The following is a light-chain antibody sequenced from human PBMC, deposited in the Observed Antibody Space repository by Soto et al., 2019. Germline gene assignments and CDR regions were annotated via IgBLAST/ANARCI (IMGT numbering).Light chain of an antibody. Sequence: DIQMTQSPSTLSASVWDRVTITCRASQTISNWLAWYQQRPGKAPNLLIYKASTLESGVSSRFSGRGSGTEFTLTISSLQPDDFATYYCQHYNTYPYTFGQGTKLEIK. CDR3: QHYNTYPYT. V-gene: IGKV1-5*03. J-gene: IGKJ2*01. CDR1: QTISNW. CDR2: KAS.